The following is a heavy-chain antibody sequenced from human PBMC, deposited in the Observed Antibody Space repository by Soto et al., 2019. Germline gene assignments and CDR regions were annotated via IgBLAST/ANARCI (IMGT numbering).Heavy chain of an antibody. V-gene: IGHV4-59*01. CDR1: GGSISSYY. D-gene: IGHD1-20*01. CDR3: ARVRITGTRFDP. CDR2: IYYSGST. J-gene: IGHJ5*02. Sequence: QVQQQESGPGLVKPSETLSLTCTVSGGSISSYYWSWIRQPPGKGLEWIGYIYYSGSTNYNPSLKSRVTISVDTSKNQFALKLSSVTAADTAVYYCARVRITGTRFDPWGQGTLVTVSS.